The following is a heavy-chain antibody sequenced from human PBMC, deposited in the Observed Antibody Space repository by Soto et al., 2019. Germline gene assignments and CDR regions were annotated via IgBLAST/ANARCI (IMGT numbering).Heavy chain of an antibody. Sequence: EVQLLESGGGLVQPGGSLRLSCAVSGFSFATYTVNWVRQAPGMGLEWVSGLSDSVGTTHYAYSVKGRFTISRDKSKNTLYLQMNNLRAEDTAVYYCAKHLIGGRLQSPFDLWGQGTQVTVSS. CDR3: AKHLIGGRLQSPFDL. CDR1: GFSFATYT. V-gene: IGHV3-23*01. J-gene: IGHJ4*02. D-gene: IGHD3-22*01. CDR2: LSDSVGTT.